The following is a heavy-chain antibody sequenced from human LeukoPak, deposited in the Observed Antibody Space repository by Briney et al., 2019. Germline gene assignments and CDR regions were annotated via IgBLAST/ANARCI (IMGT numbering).Heavy chain of an antibody. Sequence: SETLSLTCTVSGGSISSGSYYWSWIRQPAGKGLEWIGRINTSGRTNYNPSLESRVTISVDTSKNQFSLNLSSVTAADTAVYYCARTLLPATRGAFDIWGQGTMVTVSS. CDR1: GGSISSGSYY. CDR3: ARTLLPATRGAFDI. V-gene: IGHV4-61*02. CDR2: INTSGRT. D-gene: IGHD2-2*01. J-gene: IGHJ3*02.